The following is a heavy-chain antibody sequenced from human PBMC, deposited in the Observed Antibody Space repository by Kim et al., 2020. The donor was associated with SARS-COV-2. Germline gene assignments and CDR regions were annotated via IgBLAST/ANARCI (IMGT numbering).Heavy chain of an antibody. Sequence: SVKVSCKASGFTFTSSAVQWVRQARGQRLEWIGWIVVGSGNTNYAQKFQERVTITRDMSTSTAYMELSSLRSEHTAVYYCAAARPYYYGSGSYWFDPWGQGTLVTVSS. CDR2: IVVGSGNT. D-gene: IGHD3-10*01. J-gene: IGHJ5*02. V-gene: IGHV1-58*01. CDR3: AAARPYYYGSGSYWFDP. CDR1: GFTFTSSA.